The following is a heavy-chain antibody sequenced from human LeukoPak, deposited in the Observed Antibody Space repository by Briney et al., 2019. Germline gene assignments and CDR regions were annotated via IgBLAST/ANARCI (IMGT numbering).Heavy chain of an antibody. J-gene: IGHJ4*02. Sequence: PSETLSLTCTVSGGSISSYYWSWIRQPPGKGLEWIGYIYYSGSTNYNPSLKSRVTISLDTSQNQFSLKLSSVTAADTAVYYCARAVGGAAADYWRQGTLVTVSS. CDR3: ARAVGGAAADY. CDR2: IYYSGST. V-gene: IGHV4-59*01. CDR1: GGSISSYY. D-gene: IGHD6-13*01.